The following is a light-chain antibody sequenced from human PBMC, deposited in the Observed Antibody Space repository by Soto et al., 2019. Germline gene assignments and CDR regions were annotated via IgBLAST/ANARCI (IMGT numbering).Light chain of an antibody. J-gene: IGKJ5*01. CDR3: QQRNNWPPIT. Sequence: EIVLTQSPVTLSLSPGERATLSCMASQSVSSYLAWYQQRPGQAPRLLIYDASNRATGIPARFSGSGSGTDFTLTIDNLEPEDFAIYYCQQRNNWPPITFGQGTRLEI. V-gene: IGKV3-11*01. CDR1: QSVSSY. CDR2: DAS.